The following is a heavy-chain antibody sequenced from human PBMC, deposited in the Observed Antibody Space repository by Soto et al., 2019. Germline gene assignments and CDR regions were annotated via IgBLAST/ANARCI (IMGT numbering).Heavy chain of an antibody. CDR2: INHSGSA. CDR1: GGSFSGHF. V-gene: IGHV4-34*01. Sequence: LSETLSLTCVVYGGSFSGHFWSWIRQPPGKGLEWIGEINHSGSANYNPSLKSRVTISVDTSKNQFSLKLTSVTAADTAVYYCAGWAVGIMIFGVPKDYWSQGTQVTVSS. CDR3: AGWAVGIMIFGVPKDY. D-gene: IGHD3-3*01. J-gene: IGHJ4*02.